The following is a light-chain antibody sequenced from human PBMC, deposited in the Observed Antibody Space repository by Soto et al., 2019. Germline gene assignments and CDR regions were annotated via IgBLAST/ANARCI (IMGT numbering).Light chain of an antibody. CDR2: GTS. Sequence: EIVLTQSPGTLSLAPGERATFSCRASQSVNYLAWYQQKPGQSPRLLIYGTSSRVTGIPDRFSGSGSGTDFTLTISRLEPEDFAVYFCQQYGSTPPSTFGQGTRLEIK. CDR1: QSVNY. J-gene: IGKJ5*01. CDR3: QQYGSTPPST. V-gene: IGKV3-20*01.